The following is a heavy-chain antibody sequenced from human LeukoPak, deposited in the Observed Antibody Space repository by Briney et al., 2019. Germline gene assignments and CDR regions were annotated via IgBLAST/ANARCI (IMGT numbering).Heavy chain of an antibody. D-gene: IGHD3-22*01. Sequence: GGSLRLSCAASGFTFSSYWMSWVRQAPGKGLEWVANIKQDGSEKYYVDSVKGRFTISRDNAKNSLYLQMNSLRAEDTAVYYRARDGPSPLYYYDSSGYYYPPHYYYYYGMDVWGQGTTVTVSS. CDR1: GFTFSSYW. V-gene: IGHV3-7*01. CDR2: IKQDGSEK. CDR3: ARDGPSPLYYYDSSGYYYPPHYYYYYGMDV. J-gene: IGHJ6*02.